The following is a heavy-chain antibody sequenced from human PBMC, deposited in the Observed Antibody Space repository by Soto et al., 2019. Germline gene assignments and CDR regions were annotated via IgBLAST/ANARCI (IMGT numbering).Heavy chain of an antibody. CDR3: ATFFNQKPGTPPLFFAY. CDR2: FDPEDGET. J-gene: IGHJ4*02. V-gene: IGHV1-24*01. Sequence: ASVKVSCKVSGYTLTELSMHWVRQAPGKGLEWMGGFDPEDGETIYAQKFQGRVTMTEDTSTDTAYMELSSLRSEDTAVYYCATFFNQKPGTPPLFFAYGGRETLVPFSS. D-gene: IGHD1-1*01. CDR1: GYTLTELS.